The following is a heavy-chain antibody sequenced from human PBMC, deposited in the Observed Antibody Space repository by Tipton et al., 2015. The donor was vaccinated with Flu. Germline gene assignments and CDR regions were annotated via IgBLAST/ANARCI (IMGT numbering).Heavy chain of an antibody. CDR3: ATLFDILTGYFDF. CDR2: ITSSGNTI. D-gene: IGHD3-9*01. CDR1: GFTFSSYE. J-gene: IGHJ4*02. Sequence: SLRLSCAASGFTFSSYEMNWVRQAPGKGLEWVSYITSSGNTISYADSVRGRFTISRDNTKNTLYLQMNSLRAEDTALYYCATLFDILTGYFDFWGQGTLVTVSS. V-gene: IGHV3-48*03.